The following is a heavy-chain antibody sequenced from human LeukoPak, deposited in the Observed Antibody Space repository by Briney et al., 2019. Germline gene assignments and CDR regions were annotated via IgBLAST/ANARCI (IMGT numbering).Heavy chain of an antibody. CDR1: GFTFSSYA. J-gene: IGHJ4*02. CDR2: ISGSGGST. Sequence: PGGSLRLSCAASGFTFSSYAVSWVRQAPGKGLEWVSAISGSGGSTYYADSVKGRFTISRDNSKNTLYLQMNSLRAEDTAVYYCAKDLGPGCSSTSCYRVDTAMALDYWGQGTLVTVSS. D-gene: IGHD2-2*01. V-gene: IGHV3-23*01. CDR3: AKDLGPGCSSTSCYRVDTAMALDY.